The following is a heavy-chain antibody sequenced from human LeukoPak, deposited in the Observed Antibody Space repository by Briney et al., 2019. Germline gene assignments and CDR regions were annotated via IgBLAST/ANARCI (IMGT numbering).Heavy chain of an antibody. CDR2: IYYSGST. D-gene: IGHD6-13*01. Sequence: SETLSLTCTVSGGSISSYYWSWIRQPPGKGLDWIGYIYYSGSTNYNPSLKSRVTISVDTSKNQFSLKLSSVTAADTAVYYCARLIGVAAATTNWFDPWGQGTLVTVSS. CDR1: GGSISSYY. CDR3: ARLIGVAAATTNWFDP. V-gene: IGHV4-59*01. J-gene: IGHJ5*02.